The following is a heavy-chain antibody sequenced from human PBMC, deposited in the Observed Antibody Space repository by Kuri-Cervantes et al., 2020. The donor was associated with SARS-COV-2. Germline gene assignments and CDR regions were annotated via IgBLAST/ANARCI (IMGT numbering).Heavy chain of an antibody. CDR1: GGSISSSNW. J-gene: IGHJ5*02. D-gene: IGHD4-17*01. CDR2: IYYSGST. V-gene: IGHV4-4*02. CDR3: ARGYGDYVGWFDP. Sequence: SETLSLTCAVSGGSISSSNWWSWVRQPPGKGLEWIGYIYYSGSTNYNPSLKSRVTISVDTSKNQFSLKLSSVTAEDTAVYYCARGYGDYVGWFDPWGQGTLVTVSS.